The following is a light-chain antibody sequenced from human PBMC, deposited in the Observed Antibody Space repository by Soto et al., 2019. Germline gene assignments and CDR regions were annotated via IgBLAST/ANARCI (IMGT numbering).Light chain of an antibody. V-gene: IGLV2-8*01. CDR3: SSYGGSNNWL. Sequence: QSALTQPPSASGSPGQSVTISCTGTSNDVGAYNFISWYQQHPGKAPKLMIYEVNKRPSGVPDRFSGSKSGNTASLTVSGLQAEDEADYYCSSYGGSNNWLFGGGTKVTVL. J-gene: IGLJ2*01. CDR2: EVN. CDR1: SNDVGAYNF.